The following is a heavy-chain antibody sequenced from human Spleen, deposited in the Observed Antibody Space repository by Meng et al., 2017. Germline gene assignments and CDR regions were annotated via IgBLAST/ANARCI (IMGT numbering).Heavy chain of an antibody. Sequence: GESLKIFWKGSGYIFTSYWIAWVRQMPGKGLEWRGIIYPGDSDTRYSPSFQGQVSISVDKSTSTAYVQWSSLMASDTTVYYCARSIDYGNNPAYGYWGQGTLVTVSS. D-gene: IGHD4-17*01. CDR2: IYPGDSDT. V-gene: IGHV5-51*01. J-gene: IGHJ4*02. CDR3: ARSIDYGNNPAYGY. CDR1: GYIFTSYW.